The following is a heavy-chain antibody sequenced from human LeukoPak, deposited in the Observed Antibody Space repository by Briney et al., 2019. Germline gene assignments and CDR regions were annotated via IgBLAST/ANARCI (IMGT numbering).Heavy chain of an antibody. CDR1: GDSFSSNSAA. CDR3: ARSWGGAAPFDY. V-gene: IGHV6-1*01. D-gene: IGHD3-16*01. Sequence: SQTLSLTCAISGDSFSSNSAAWNWIRQSPSRGLEWLGRTYYRSKWYNTYAVSVKSLITINPDTAKNQFSLQLNSVSPEDTAVYYCARSWGGAAPFDYWGQGTQVTVSS. CDR2: TYYRSKWYN. J-gene: IGHJ4*02.